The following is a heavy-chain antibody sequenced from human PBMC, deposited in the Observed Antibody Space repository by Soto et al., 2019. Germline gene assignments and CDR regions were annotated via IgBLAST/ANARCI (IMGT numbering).Heavy chain of an antibody. CDR3: ARVAYSYGLDY. D-gene: IGHD5-18*01. V-gene: IGHV4-30-2*01. CDR2: IYLSGST. Sequence: SETLSLTCAVSGGSISSGGYSWSLIRQPPGKGLEWIGYIYLSGSTYYNPSLKSRVTISVDRSKNQFSLKLSSVTAAATAVVYCARVAYSYGLDYWGQRTPVTVSS. CDR1: GGSISSGGYS. J-gene: IGHJ4*02.